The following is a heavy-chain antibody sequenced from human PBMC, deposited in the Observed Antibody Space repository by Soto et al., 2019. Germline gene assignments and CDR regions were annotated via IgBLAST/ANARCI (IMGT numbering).Heavy chain of an antibody. V-gene: IGHV1-69*13. CDR3: ATDQEYYYGSGSLRLYY. CDR1: GGTFSSYA. Sequence: AASVKVSCKASGGTFSSYAISWVRQAPGQGLEWMGGIIPIFGTANYAQKFQGRVTITEDESTSTAYIEMSSLRSEDTAVHYCATDQEYYYGSGSLRLYYWGQGTLVTVSS. CDR2: IIPIFGTA. D-gene: IGHD3-10*01. J-gene: IGHJ4*02.